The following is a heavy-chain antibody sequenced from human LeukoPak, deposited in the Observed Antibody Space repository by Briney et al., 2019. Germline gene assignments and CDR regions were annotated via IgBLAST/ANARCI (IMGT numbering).Heavy chain of an antibody. CDR1: GFTFSSYG. CDR2: IRYDGSNK. D-gene: IGHD2-2*02. Sequence: GGSLRLSCAASGFTFSSYGMHWVRQAPGKGLEWVAFIRYDGSNKYYADSVKGRFTISRDNSKNTLYLQMNSLRAEDTAVYYCAKGSTSDYCSSTSCYTHYFDYWGQGTLVTVSS. V-gene: IGHV3-30*02. CDR3: AKGSTSDYCSSTSCYTHYFDY. J-gene: IGHJ4*02.